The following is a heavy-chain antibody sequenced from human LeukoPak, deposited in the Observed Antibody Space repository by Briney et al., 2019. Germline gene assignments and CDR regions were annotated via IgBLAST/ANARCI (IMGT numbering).Heavy chain of an antibody. J-gene: IGHJ6*03. CDR1: GGSFSGYY. CDR3: ARGGATMVRGTSYYYMDV. CDR2: INHSGST. Sequence: SETLSLTCAVYGGSFSGYYWSWIRQPPGKGLEWIGEINHSGSTTYNPSLKSRVTISVDTSKNQFSLKLSSVTAADTAVYHCARGGATMVRGTSYYYMDVWVKGTTVTVSS. D-gene: IGHD3-10*01. V-gene: IGHV4-34*01.